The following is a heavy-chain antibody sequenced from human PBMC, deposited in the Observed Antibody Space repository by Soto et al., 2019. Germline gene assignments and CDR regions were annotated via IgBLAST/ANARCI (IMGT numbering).Heavy chain of an antibody. V-gene: IGHV3-23*01. CDR1: GFTFSSYA. D-gene: IGHD6-19*01. CDR2: ISGSGGST. Sequence: GGSLRLSCAASGFTFSSYAMSWVRQAPGKGLEWVSAISGSGGSTYYADSVKGRFTISRDNSKNTLYLQMNSLRAEDTAVYYCAKPGYSSGWSNYYYYYYMDVWGKGTTVTVSS. J-gene: IGHJ6*03. CDR3: AKPGYSSGWSNYYYYYYMDV.